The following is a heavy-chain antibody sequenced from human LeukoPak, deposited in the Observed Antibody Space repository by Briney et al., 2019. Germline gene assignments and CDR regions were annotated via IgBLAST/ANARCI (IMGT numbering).Heavy chain of an antibody. CDR1: GGTFSSYA. Sequence: ASVKVSCKASGGTFSSYAISWVRQAPGQGLEWMGGIIPIFGTANYAQKFQGRVTITADKSTSTAYMELSSLRSEDTAVYYCARDLGEPTWFGEFVVWGQGTLVTVSS. CDR3: ARDLGEPTWFGEFVV. CDR2: IIPIFGTA. V-gene: IGHV1-69*06. D-gene: IGHD3-10*01. J-gene: IGHJ4*02.